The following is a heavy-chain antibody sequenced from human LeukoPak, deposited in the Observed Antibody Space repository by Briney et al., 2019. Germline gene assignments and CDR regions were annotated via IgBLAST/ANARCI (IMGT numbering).Heavy chain of an antibody. CDR1: GGSISSSSYY. J-gene: IGHJ6*03. CDR2: IYYSGST. Sequence: SETLSLTCTVSGGSISSSSYYWGWIRQPPGKGLEWIGSIYYSGSTYYNPSLKSRVTISVDTSKNQFSLKLSSVTAADTAVYYCARVRFYYYMDVWGKGTTVTVSS. V-gene: IGHV4-39*07. CDR3: ARVRFYYYMDV.